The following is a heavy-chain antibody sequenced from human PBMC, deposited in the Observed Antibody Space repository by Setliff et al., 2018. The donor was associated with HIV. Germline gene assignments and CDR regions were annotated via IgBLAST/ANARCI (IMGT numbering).Heavy chain of an antibody. CDR1: GGSISSYY. CDR2: IYYSGST. Sequence: SETLSLTCTVSGGSISSYYWSWIRQPPGKGLEWIGYIYYSGSTNYNPSLKSRVTISVDTSKNQFPLKLSSVTAADTAVYYCARGGSSGWERGLGYYYYYYMDVWGKGTTVTVSS. D-gene: IGHD6-19*01. J-gene: IGHJ6*03. CDR3: ARGGSSGWERGLGYYYYYYMDV. V-gene: IGHV4-59*01.